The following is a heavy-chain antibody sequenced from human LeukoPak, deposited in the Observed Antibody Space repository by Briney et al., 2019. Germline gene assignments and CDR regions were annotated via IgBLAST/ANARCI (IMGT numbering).Heavy chain of an antibody. CDR1: GFTFSSYS. Sequence: GGSLRLSCAASGFTFSSYSMMWVRQAPGKGLEWVSYISSSSTTIHYADSVKGRFTISRDNAKNSVYLQMNSLRAEDTAVYYCARADYYGSPFDIWGQGTMVTVSS. CDR2: ISSSSTTI. V-gene: IGHV3-48*01. D-gene: IGHD3-10*01. CDR3: ARADYYGSPFDI. J-gene: IGHJ3*02.